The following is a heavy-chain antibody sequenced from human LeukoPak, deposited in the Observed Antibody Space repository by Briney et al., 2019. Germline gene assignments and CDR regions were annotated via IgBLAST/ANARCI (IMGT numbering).Heavy chain of an antibody. Sequence: GGSLRLSCAASGFTFSSYSMNWVRQAPGKGLEWVSFISSSSTYIYYADSLKGRFTISRDNAKNSLYLQMNSLRAEDTAVYYCARDSEMASFDYWGQGTLVTVSS. V-gene: IGHV3-21*06. CDR2: ISSSSTYI. D-gene: IGHD5-24*01. CDR1: GFTFSSYS. CDR3: ARDSEMASFDY. J-gene: IGHJ4*02.